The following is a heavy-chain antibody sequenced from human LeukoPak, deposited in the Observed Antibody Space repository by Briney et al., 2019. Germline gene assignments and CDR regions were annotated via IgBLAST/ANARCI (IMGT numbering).Heavy chain of an antibody. CDR3: AREVIGMVRASDP. CDR2: IYHSGST. V-gene: IGHV4-30-2*01. CDR1: GGSISSGGYS. D-gene: IGHD3-10*01. Sequence: SQTLSLTCAVSGGSISSGGYSWSWIRQPPGKGLEWIGYIYHSGSTYYNPSLKSRVTISVDRSKNQFSLKLSSVTAADTAVYYCAREVIGMVRASDPWGQGTLVTVSS. J-gene: IGHJ5*02.